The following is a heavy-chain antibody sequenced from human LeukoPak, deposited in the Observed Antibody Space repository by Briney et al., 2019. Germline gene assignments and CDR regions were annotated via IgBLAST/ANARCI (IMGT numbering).Heavy chain of an antibody. V-gene: IGHV4-59*01. Sequence: SETLSLTCTVPGGSINNYYWGWIRQPPGKGLEWIGYIHYSGITSYNPSLKGRDTISVDTSKNQFSLRLNSVTAADTAVYYCARRPPRGNYFDYWGQGTLVTVSS. J-gene: IGHJ4*02. CDR3: ARRPPRGNYFDY. CDR1: GGSINNYY. D-gene: IGHD3-16*01. CDR2: IHYSGIT.